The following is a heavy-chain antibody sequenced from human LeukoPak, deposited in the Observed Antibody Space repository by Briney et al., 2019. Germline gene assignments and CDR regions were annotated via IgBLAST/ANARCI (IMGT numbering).Heavy chain of an antibody. V-gene: IGHV3-33*01. CDR1: GFTFSNYG. CDR2: IWFDGSHK. J-gene: IGHJ6*02. D-gene: IGHD3-3*01. Sequence: QPGGSLRLSCAASGFTFSNYGLHWVRQAPGKGLEWVAGIWFDGSHKYYADSVKGRITISRDNSKNTLYLQMNSLRAEDTAVYYCARGFRDYYWGMDVWGQGTTVTVSS. CDR3: ARGFRDYYWGMDV.